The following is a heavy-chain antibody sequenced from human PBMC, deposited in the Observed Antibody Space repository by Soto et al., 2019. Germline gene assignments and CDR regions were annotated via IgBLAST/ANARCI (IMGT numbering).Heavy chain of an antibody. J-gene: IGHJ4*02. CDR1: GDSISSSSYY. D-gene: IGHD4-17*01. CDR2: INYSGST. Sequence: QLQLQESGPGLVKPSETLSLTCSVSGDSISSSSYYWGWIRQPPGKGLERIGTINYSGSTYYNPSLKRRVTIPVDTSTNQSSQQVSCVTAADTAVYYCASLYGDYVPYWGQGILVSVSS. CDR3: ASLYGDYVPY. V-gene: IGHV4-39*01.